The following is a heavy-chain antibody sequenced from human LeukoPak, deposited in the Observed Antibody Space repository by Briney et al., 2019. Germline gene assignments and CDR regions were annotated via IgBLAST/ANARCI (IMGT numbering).Heavy chain of an antibody. CDR3: AKRSYHGSGSLAEHYFDY. D-gene: IGHD3-10*01. CDR1: GFTFSSYA. CDR2: ISGSGGST. J-gene: IGHJ4*02. Sequence: GGSLRLSCAASGFTFSSYAMSWVRQAPGKGLEWVSAISGSGGSTYYADSVKGRFTISRDNSKNTLYLQMNSLRAEDTAVYYCAKRSYHGSGSLAEHYFDYWGQGTLVTVSS. V-gene: IGHV3-23*01.